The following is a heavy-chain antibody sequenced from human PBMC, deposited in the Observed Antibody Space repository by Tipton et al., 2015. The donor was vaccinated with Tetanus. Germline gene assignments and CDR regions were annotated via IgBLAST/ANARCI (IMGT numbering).Heavy chain of an antibody. J-gene: IGHJ4*02. D-gene: IGHD2-21*02. Sequence: SLRLSCAAAGFSFGDFTMAWVRQPPGKGLEWVSSISSVGNYIYYADSVKGRFTISRDNAKNSLYLQMNSLRAEDTAVYYCARDPVVVTAIPYYFDSWGQGTVVSFSS. CDR1: GFSFGDFT. CDR2: ISSVGNYI. V-gene: IGHV3-21*06. CDR3: ARDPVVVTAIPYYFDS.